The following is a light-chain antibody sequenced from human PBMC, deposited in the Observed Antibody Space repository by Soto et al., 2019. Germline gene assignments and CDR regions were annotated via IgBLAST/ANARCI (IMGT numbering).Light chain of an antibody. CDR2: GAS. V-gene: IGKV3-15*01. J-gene: IGKJ2*02. Sequence: EIVMTQSPATLSVSPGERVTLSCRASQSVSSNLAWYQQKPGHAPRLLIYGASTRPTDVPARFSGSGSGTEFTLTISSLQSEDFAVYYWQHYDTWPPSTAGQGTNLEIK. CDR1: QSVSSN. CDR3: QHYDTWPPST.